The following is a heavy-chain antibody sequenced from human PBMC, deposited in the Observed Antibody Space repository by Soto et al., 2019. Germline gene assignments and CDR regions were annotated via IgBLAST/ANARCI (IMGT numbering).Heavy chain of an antibody. CDR2: SRNKANSYST. CDR3: AKVPRPLLWFGGTPVFDY. Sequence: GGSLRLSCAASGFTFSDHYMDWVRQAPGKGLEWVGRSRNKANSYSTEYAASVKGRFTISRDESKNSVYLQMNSLRAEDTAVYYCAKVPRPLLWFGGTPVFDYWGQGTLVTVSS. J-gene: IGHJ4*02. D-gene: IGHD3-10*01. CDR1: GFTFSDHY. V-gene: IGHV3-72*01.